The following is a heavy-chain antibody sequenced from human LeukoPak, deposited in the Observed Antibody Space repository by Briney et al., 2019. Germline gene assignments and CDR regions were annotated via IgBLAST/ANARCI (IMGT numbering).Heavy chain of an antibody. CDR3: TTDLGSGSLFDY. D-gene: IGHD1-26*01. CDR1: GFTFSYAC. V-gene: IGHV3-15*01. Sequence: PGGSLRLSCATSGFTFSYACMSWVRQAPGKGLEWVVRIKSKRDGGTTDYAAPVKGRFTISRDDSKSTVFLQMNNLKTEDTAFYYCTTDLGSGSLFDYWGQGTLVPVSS. CDR2: IKSKRDGGTT. J-gene: IGHJ4*02.